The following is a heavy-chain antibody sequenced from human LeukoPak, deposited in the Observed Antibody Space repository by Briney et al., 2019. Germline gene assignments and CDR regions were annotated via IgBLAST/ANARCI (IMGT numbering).Heavy chain of an antibody. CDR2: ISYDGSNK. D-gene: IGHD2-15*01. Sequence: PGGSLRLSCAASGFTFSSYGMHWVRQAPGKGLEWVAVISYDGSNKYYADSVKGRFTISRDNSKNTLYLQMNSLRAEDTAVYYCAPEVRPVALGVPKYCSGGSCYSENNWFDPWGQGTLVTVSS. J-gene: IGHJ5*02. CDR3: APEVRPVALGVPKYCSGGSCYSENNWFDP. CDR1: GFTFSSYG. V-gene: IGHV3-30*03.